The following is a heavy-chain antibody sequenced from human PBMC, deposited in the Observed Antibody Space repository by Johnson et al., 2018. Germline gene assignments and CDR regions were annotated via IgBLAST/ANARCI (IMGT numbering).Heavy chain of an antibody. CDR3: ARDYWYGFDL. CDR2: IAGNSDTA. V-gene: IGHV3-48*01. J-gene: IGHJ3*01. Sequence: VQLVESGGGLVQPGGSLRLSCAASGFTFSSRSMNWVRQAPGKGLEWISFIAGNSDTAYHADSVKGRFTISRAHGKNSLFLHMNSLRADDTAVYYGARDYWYGFDLWGQGTMVSVSS. D-gene: IGHD6-13*01. CDR1: GFTFSSRS.